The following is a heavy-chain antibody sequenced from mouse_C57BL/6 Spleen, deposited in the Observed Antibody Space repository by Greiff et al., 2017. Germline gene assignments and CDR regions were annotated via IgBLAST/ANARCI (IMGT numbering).Heavy chain of an antibody. CDR2: FYPGSGSI. V-gene: IGHV1-62-2*01. CDR1: GYTFTEYT. CDR3: ARHEDRPGGFAY. Sequence: QVQLQQSGAELVKPGASVKLSCKASGYTFTEYTIHWVKQRSGQGLEWLGWFYPGSGSIKYNEKFKAKATLTADKSSSTVYMELSRLTSEDSAVYCGARHEDRPGGFAYWGQGTLVTVSA. J-gene: IGHJ3*01.